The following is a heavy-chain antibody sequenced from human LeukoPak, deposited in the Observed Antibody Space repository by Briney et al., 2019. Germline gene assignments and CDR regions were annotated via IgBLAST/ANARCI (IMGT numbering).Heavy chain of an antibody. CDR2: INHSGST. CDR1: GGSFSGYY. J-gene: IGHJ4*02. Sequence: PSETLSLTCAVYGGSFSGYYWSWIRQPPGKGLEWIGEINHSGSTNYNPSLKSRVTISVDTSKNQFSLKLSSVTAADTAVYYCARGLPKRGAFLTGYYYFDYWGQGILVTVSS. V-gene: IGHV4-34*01. D-gene: IGHD3-9*01. CDR3: ARGLPKRGAFLTGYYYFDY.